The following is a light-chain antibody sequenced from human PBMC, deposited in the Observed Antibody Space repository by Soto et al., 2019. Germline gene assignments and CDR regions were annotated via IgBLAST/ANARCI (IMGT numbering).Light chain of an antibody. Sequence: QSALTQPASVSGSPGQSITISCTGTSSDVGGYNYVSWYQQHPGKAPKLMIYDVSNRPSGVSNRFSGSKSGNTASLTISGLQAEDEADDYCSSYTSSSTLNNYVFGTGTKLTVL. V-gene: IGLV2-14*01. CDR1: SSDVGGYNY. J-gene: IGLJ1*01. CDR2: DVS. CDR3: SSYTSSSTLNNYV.